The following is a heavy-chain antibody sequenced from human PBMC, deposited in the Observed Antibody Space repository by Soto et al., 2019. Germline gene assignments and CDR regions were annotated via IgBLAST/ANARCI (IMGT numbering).Heavy chain of an antibody. CDR3: ARGQQLTDY. CDR1: GYSFTGYY. V-gene: IGHV1-2*04. CDR2: INTHSGGT. D-gene: IGHD6-13*01. J-gene: IGHJ4*02. Sequence: ASVKVSCKASGYSFTGYYIHWVRQAPGQGLEWMGWINTHSGGTIYAQKFQDWVTMTRDTSINTAFMELSRLRSDDTAVYYCARGQQLTDYWGQGTLVTVSS.